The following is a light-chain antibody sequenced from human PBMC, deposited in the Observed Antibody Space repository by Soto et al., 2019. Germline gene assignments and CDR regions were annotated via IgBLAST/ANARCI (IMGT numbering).Light chain of an antibody. CDR3: GTWDSSLSAVL. CDR1: SSNIGINY. J-gene: IGLJ2*01. V-gene: IGLV1-51*01. CDR2: DNN. Sequence: QAVLTQPPSVSAASGQKVTISCSGSSSNIGINYVSWYQQLPRTAPRLLIYDNNKRPSGIPDRFSGSRSGTSATLVITGLQTGDEADYYCGTWDSSLSAVLFGGGTKLTVL.